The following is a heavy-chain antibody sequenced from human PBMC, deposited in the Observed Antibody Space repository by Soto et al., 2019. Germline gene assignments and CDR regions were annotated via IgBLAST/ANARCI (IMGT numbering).Heavy chain of an antibody. CDR3: ATTRIAVAGWWFDP. J-gene: IGHJ5*02. D-gene: IGHD6-19*01. CDR1: GYTLTDLS. CDR2: FDPEDGET. V-gene: IGHV1-24*01. Sequence: ASVKVSCKVSGYTLTDLSMHWVRQAPGKGLEWMGGFDPEDGETIYAQKFQGRVTMTEDTSTDTAYMELSSLRSEDTAVYYCATTRIAVAGWWFDPWGQGTLVTVSS.